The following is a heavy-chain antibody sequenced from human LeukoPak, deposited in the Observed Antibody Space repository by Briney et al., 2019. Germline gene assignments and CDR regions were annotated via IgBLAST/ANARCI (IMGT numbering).Heavy chain of an antibody. CDR2: IYYSGST. CDR1: GGSISSSSYY. V-gene: IGHV4-39*01. Sequence: ASETLSLTCTVSGGSISSSSYYWGWIRQPPGKGLEWIGSIYYSGSTYHNPSLKSRVTISVDTSKNQFSLKQTSVTAADTAVYYCARHAAGSGWYPVDYWGQGTLVTVSS. CDR3: ARHAAGSGWYPVDY. D-gene: IGHD6-19*01. J-gene: IGHJ4*02.